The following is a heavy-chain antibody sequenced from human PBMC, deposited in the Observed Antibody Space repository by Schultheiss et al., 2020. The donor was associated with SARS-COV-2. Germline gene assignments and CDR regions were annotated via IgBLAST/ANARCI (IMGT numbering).Heavy chain of an antibody. D-gene: IGHD2-2*01. Sequence: SVKVSCKASGYTFTSYGISWVRQAPGQGLEWMGGIIPIFGTANYAQKFQGRVTITADESTSTAYMELSSLRAEDTAVYYCAKVPLRVPAARDYYYMDVWGKGTTVTVSS. J-gene: IGHJ6*03. CDR2: IIPIFGTA. CDR3: AKVPLRVPAARDYYYMDV. CDR1: GYTFTSYG. V-gene: IGHV1-69*13.